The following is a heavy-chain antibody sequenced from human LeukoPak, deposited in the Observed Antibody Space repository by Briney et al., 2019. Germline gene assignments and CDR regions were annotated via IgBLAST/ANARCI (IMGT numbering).Heavy chain of an antibody. CDR2: ISSSSSNI. CDR1: GFTLSSYS. CDR3: ARDIRSVTHFDY. D-gene: IGHD4-17*01. J-gene: IGHJ4*02. V-gene: IGHV3-48*01. Sequence: GGSLRLSCAASGFTLSSYSMNWVRQAPGKGLAWVSYISSSSSNIYYADSVKGRFSISRDNAKNTLYLQMNSLRAEDTAVYYCARDIRSVTHFDYWGQGTLVTVSS.